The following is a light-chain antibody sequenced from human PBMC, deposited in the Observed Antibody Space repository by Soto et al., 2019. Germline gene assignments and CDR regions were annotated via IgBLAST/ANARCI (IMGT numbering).Light chain of an antibody. CDR1: QSVSSY. J-gene: IGKJ4*01. CDR2: DAS. Sequence: EIVLTQSPATLSLSPGERATLSCRASQSVSSYLAWYQQKPGQAPRLLIYDASNRATGIPARFSGSGSGTDFTLTISSLEPEDCAVYYCQQRSNWPPRFGGGTKVEIK. V-gene: IGKV3-11*01. CDR3: QQRSNWPPR.